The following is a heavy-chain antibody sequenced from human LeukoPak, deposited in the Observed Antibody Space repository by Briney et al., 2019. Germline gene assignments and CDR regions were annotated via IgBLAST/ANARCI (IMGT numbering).Heavy chain of an antibody. CDR2: ISASGGTT. CDR3: TRDRSDGYYYYFDS. J-gene: IGHJ4*02. CDR1: GFTFSSYA. D-gene: IGHD3-22*01. V-gene: IGHV3-23*01. Sequence: PGGSLRLSCAASGFTFSSYALNWVRQAPGKGLEWVSAISASGGTTYYADSVKGRFTISRDNSKNTLYLQMNNLRGEDTAVYYCTRDRSDGYYYYFDSWGQGTLVTVSS.